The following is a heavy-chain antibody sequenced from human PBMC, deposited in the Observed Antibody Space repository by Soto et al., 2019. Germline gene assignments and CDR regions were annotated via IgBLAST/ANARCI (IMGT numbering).Heavy chain of an antibody. D-gene: IGHD2-21*02. V-gene: IGHV3-74*01. CDR1: GFTISRHW. CDR3: ARPRATANSAFDL. J-gene: IGHJ3*01. CDR2: INPDGSWT. Sequence: EVQLVESGGGLVQPGGSLRLSCVASGFTISRHWMHWVRQAPGKGLVGVSRINPDGSWTHYADFVEGPFTISRDNAKNTLYLQIDSLKPEDTAVYYCARPRATANSAFDLWGPGTLVAVSS.